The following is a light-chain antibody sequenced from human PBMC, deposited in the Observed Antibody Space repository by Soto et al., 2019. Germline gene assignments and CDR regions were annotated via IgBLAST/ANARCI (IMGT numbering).Light chain of an antibody. Sequence: DIQMTQSPSSLSASVGDRVTITCQASQDISNYLNWYQQKPGKAPKLLIYDASNLETGVPSRFSGSGSGTDFTFTISSLLPEDIATYYCQQYDNLYTFCQGTKLEIK. J-gene: IGKJ2*01. V-gene: IGKV1-33*01. CDR1: QDISNY. CDR3: QQYDNLYT. CDR2: DAS.